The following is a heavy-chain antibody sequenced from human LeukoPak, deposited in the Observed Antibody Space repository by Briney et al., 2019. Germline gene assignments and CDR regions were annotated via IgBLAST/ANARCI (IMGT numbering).Heavy chain of an antibody. CDR2: IYHSGST. CDR1: GGSISSSNW. Sequence: RTSGTLSLTCAVSGGSISSSNWWSWVRQPPGKGLEWIGVIYHSGSTNYNPSLKSRVTISVDKSKNQFSLKLSSVTAADTAVYYCARSITMVRGVICGWGQGTLVTVSS. D-gene: IGHD3-10*01. V-gene: IGHV4-4*02. CDR3: ARSITMVRGVICG. J-gene: IGHJ4*02.